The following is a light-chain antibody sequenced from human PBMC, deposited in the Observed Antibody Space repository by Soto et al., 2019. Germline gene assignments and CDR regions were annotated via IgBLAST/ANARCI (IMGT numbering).Light chain of an antibody. Sequence: EIVLPQSPDTLSLSPGETATLSCRASQSLTTDRLAWYQQKRCQAPRLVFHSGTTKANACPSRFSASGSGTDFTLTITRLEPEDFALYYCQVYGISPWTFGQGTKVDIK. CDR2: SGT. CDR3: QVYGISPWT. CDR1: QSLTTDR. V-gene: IGKV3-20*01. J-gene: IGKJ1*01.